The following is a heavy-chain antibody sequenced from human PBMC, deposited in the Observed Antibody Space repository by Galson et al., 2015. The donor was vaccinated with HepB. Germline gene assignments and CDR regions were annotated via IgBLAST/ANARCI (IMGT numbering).Heavy chain of an antibody. V-gene: IGHV3-30*04. J-gene: IGHJ6*02. CDR2: ASYDGSNE. CDR3: AGRTVITYYFFYDLDV. Sequence: SLRLSCAASGFTFSDYPIHWVRQAPGKGLEWVAVASYDGSNEYNADSVKGRFTISRDNSKRTVYLQMNSLRPEDTAVYYCAGRTVITYYFFYDLDVWGQGTTVIVSS. CDR1: GFTFSDYP. D-gene: IGHD3-10*01.